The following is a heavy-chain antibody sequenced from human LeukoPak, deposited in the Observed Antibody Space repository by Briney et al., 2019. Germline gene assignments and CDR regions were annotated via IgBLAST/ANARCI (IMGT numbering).Heavy chain of an antibody. CDR3: ARHGTLGSTTYPLDY. D-gene: IGHD1-26*01. CDR2: IYYSGST. Sequence: PSETLSLTCTVPGGSISSYYWSWIRQAPGKGLEWIGNIYYSGSTNYNPSLKSRVTVSVDTSKNQFSLKLSSVTAADTAVYYCARHGTLGSTTYPLDYWGQGTLVTVSS. V-gene: IGHV4-59*08. CDR1: GGSISSYY. J-gene: IGHJ4*02.